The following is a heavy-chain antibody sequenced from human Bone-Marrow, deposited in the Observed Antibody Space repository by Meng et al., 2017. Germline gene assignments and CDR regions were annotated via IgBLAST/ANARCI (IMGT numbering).Heavy chain of an antibody. V-gene: IGHV4-34*01. CDR3: ARVGRPIAAAGITWFDP. CDR2: INHSGST. D-gene: IGHD6-13*01. Sequence: SETLSLTCAVYGGSFSGYYWSWIRQPPGKGLEWIGEINHSGSTNYNPSLKSRVTISVDTSKNQFSLKLSSVTAADTAVYYCARVGRPIAAAGITWFDPWGQGTLVTVSS. J-gene: IGHJ5*02. CDR1: GGSFSGYY.